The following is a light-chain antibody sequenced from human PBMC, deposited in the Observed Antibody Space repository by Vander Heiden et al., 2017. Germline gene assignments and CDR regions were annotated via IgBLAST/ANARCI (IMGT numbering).Light chain of an antibody. J-gene: IGKJ1*01. Sequence: EIVLTQSPGTLSLSPGERATLSCRASKSVSSSYLAWFQQKPGQAPRLLIYGASSRAIGIPDRFSGSGSGTDFTLTISRLEPEDFAVYYCQQYGISLWTFGQGTNVEIK. V-gene: IGKV3-20*01. CDR3: QQYGISLWT. CDR2: GAS. CDR1: KSVSSSY.